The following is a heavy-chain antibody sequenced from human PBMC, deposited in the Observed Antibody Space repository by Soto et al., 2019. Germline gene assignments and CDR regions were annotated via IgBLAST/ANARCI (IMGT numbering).Heavy chain of an antibody. CDR3: AGDRDSSSWYGLDP. J-gene: IGHJ5*02. CDR1: GGSISSSNW. V-gene: IGHV4-4*02. CDR2: IYHSGST. D-gene: IGHD6-13*01. Sequence: SETLSLTCAVSGGSISSSNWWSWVRQPPGKGLEWIGEIYHSGSTNYNPSLKSRVTISVDKSKNQFSLKLSSVTAADTAVYYCAGDRDSSSWYGLDPWGQGTLVTVS.